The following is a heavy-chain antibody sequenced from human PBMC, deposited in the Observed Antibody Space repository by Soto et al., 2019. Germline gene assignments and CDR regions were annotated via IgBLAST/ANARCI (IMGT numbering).Heavy chain of an antibody. V-gene: IGHV5-51*01. Sequence: PGESLKISCKGSGYSFTSYWIGWVRQMPGKGLEWMGIIYPGDSDTRYSPSFQGQVTISADKSISTAYLQWSSLKASDTAMYYCARRPTYSNYAGYFDYWGQGTLVTVSS. CDR3: ARRPTYSNYAGYFDY. J-gene: IGHJ4*02. D-gene: IGHD4-4*01. CDR2: IYPGDSDT. CDR1: GYSFTSYW.